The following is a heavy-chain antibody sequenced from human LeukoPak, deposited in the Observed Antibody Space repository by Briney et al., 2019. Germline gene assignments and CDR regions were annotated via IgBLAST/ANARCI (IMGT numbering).Heavy chain of an antibody. CDR2: INHSGST. CDR1: GGSFSGYY. D-gene: IGHD2-2*01. V-gene: IGHV4-34*01. J-gene: IGHJ5*02. CDR3: ARASGGCSSTSCYLNWFDP. Sequence: SETLSLTCAVYGGSFSGYYWSWFRQPPGKGLEWIGEINHSGSTNYNPSLKSRVTISVDTSKNQFSLKLSSVTAADTAVYYCARASGGCSSTSCYLNWFDPWGQGTLVTVSS.